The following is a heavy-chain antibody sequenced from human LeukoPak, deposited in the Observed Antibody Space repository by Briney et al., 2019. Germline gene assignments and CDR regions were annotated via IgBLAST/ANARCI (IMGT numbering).Heavy chain of an antibody. CDR1: GGSFSGYY. V-gene: IGHV4-34*01. CDR3: ARGRRIQLWLVGVSYYFDY. CDR2: INHSGST. D-gene: IGHD5-18*01. J-gene: IGHJ4*02. Sequence: PSETLSLTCAVYGGSFSGYYWSRIRQPPGKGLEWIGEINHSGSTNYNPSLKSRVTISVDTSKNQFSLKLSSVTAADTAVYYCARGRRIQLWLVGVSYYFDYWGQGTLVTVSS.